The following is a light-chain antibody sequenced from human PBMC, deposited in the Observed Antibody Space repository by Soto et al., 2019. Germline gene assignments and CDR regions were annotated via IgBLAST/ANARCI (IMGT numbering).Light chain of an antibody. V-gene: IGKV1-5*03. CDR1: QSISSW. Sequence: DIQLTQSHSTLSASVGDRVTITCRASQSISSWLAWYQQKPGKAPNLLIYKTSNLESGVPSRFSGSSSETEFTLTISSLQPDDFATYYCQYYNDYCWTFGQGTKVEIK. CDR2: KTS. CDR3: QYYNDYCWT. J-gene: IGKJ1*01.